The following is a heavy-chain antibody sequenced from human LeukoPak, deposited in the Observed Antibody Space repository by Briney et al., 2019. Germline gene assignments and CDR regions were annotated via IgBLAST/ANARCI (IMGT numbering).Heavy chain of an antibody. CDR2: INHSGST. CDR3: ARGHGVRPMVRAYADHQKFDY. D-gene: IGHD3-10*01. CDR1: GGSFSGYY. J-gene: IGHJ4*02. V-gene: IGHV4-34*01. Sequence: SSETLSLTCAIYGGSFSGYYWSWIRQPPGKGLEWIGEINHSGSTNYNPSLKSRVTISVDMSKNHFSLKLSSVTAADTAVYSCARGHGVRPMVRAYADHQKFDYWGQGTLVTVSS.